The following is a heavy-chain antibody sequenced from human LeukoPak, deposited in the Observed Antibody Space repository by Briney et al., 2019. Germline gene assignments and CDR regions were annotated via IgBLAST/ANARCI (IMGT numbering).Heavy chain of an antibody. Sequence: GGSLRLSCVASGIRVSTLYMSWVRQAPGKGLEWVSLIYRDGQTYYADSVRGRFTISRDNSKNTVFLQMNNVRVDDTGVYYCTREREPWGMDVWGQGTTVIVS. D-gene: IGHD1-26*01. CDR1: GIRVSTLY. CDR3: TREREPWGMDV. CDR2: IYRDGQT. J-gene: IGHJ6*02. V-gene: IGHV3-66*01.